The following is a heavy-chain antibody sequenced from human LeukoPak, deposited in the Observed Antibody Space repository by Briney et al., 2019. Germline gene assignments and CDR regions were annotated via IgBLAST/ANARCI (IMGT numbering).Heavy chain of an antibody. J-gene: IGHJ5*02. D-gene: IGHD6-13*01. CDR2: ISPSGGST. Sequence: ASVKVSCKASGYTFTSYYMHWVRQAPGQGLEWMGIISPSGGSTSYAQKFQGRVTMTRDTSTSTVYMELSSLRSEDTAVYYCARVAAAGTPFYWFDPWGQGTLVTVSS. CDR3: ARVAAAGTPFYWFDP. V-gene: IGHV1-46*01. CDR1: GYTFTSYY.